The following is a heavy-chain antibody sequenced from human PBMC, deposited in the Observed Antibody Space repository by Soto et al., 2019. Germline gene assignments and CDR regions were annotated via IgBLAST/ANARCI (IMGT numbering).Heavy chain of an antibody. CDR3: GRLPNCSNGKCYGYYFDY. CDR2: ISGSSGST. CDR1: GYTFTMYG. V-gene: IGHV1-18*01. Sequence: QVQLVQSGPEMKKPGASVRVSCSTSGYTFTMYGITWVRQTPEQGLEWMGWISGSSGSTEYAEKFRDRVTMTTDTSTNTAYMELRSLRSDDTAVYYCGRLPNCSNGKCYGYYFDYWGQGTLVTVSS. J-gene: IGHJ4*02. D-gene: IGHD2-2*01.